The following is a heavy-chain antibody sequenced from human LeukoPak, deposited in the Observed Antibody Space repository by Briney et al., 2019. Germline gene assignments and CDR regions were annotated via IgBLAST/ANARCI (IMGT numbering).Heavy chain of an antibody. CDR2: ISGYNGNA. Sequence: ASVKVSCKTSGYTFNNYGISWVRQAPGQGLEWMGWISGYNGNAKYAQKVQGRVTMTTDISTSTAYMELRSLRSDDTAVYYCARDGHRRYYYDSGGYYRGDYWGQGTLVTVSS. J-gene: IGHJ4*02. V-gene: IGHV1-18*01. CDR3: ARDGHRRYYYDSGGYYRGDY. CDR1: GYTFNNYG. D-gene: IGHD3-22*01.